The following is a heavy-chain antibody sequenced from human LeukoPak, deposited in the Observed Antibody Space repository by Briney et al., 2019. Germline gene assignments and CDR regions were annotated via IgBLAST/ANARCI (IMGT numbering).Heavy chain of an antibody. V-gene: IGHV3-23*01. Sequence: TGGSLRLSCAASGFTFSSYSMTWVRQAPGKGLEWVSAISGSGGSTYYADSVKGRFTISRDNSKNTLYLQMNSLRAEDTAVYYCAKGVAVADFDYWGQGTLVTVSS. J-gene: IGHJ4*02. D-gene: IGHD6-19*01. CDR1: GFTFSSYS. CDR3: AKGVAVADFDY. CDR2: ISGSGGST.